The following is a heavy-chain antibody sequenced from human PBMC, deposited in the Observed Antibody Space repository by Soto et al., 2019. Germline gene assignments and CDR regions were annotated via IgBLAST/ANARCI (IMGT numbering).Heavy chain of an antibody. CDR1: GYSFTSYW. CDR2: IYPGDSDT. V-gene: IGHV5-51*01. J-gene: IGHJ5*02. CDR3: ARLPKGGILTGYNRYNWFDP. D-gene: IGHD3-9*01. Sequence: PGESLKISCKGSGYSFTSYWIGWVRQMPGKGLEWMGIIYPGDSDTRYSPSFQGQVTISADKSISTAYLQWSSLKASDTAMYYCARLPKGGILTGYNRYNWFDPCGQGTLVTVSS.